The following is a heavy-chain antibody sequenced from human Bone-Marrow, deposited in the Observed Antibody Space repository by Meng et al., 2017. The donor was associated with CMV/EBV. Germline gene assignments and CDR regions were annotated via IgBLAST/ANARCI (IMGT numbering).Heavy chain of an antibody. CDR2: INPNSGGT. J-gene: IGHJ4*02. CDR3: ARVRDSSGWYHLDY. Sequence: ASVKVSCKASGYTFTGYYMHWVRQAPGQGLEWMGWINPNSGGTNYAQKFQGRVTMTRDTSISAAYMELSRLRSDDTAVYYCARVRDSSGWYHLDYLGQGTLVTFSS. CDR1: GYTFTGYY. D-gene: IGHD6-19*01. V-gene: IGHV1-2*02.